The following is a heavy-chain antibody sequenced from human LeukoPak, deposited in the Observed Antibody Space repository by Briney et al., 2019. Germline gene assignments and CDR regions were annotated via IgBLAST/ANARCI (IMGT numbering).Heavy chain of an antibody. D-gene: IGHD2-15*01. J-gene: IGHJ4*02. CDR3: ARGPVSRYCSGGSCYRLGY. CDR1: GYTFTSYD. CDR2: MNPNSGNT. V-gene: IGHV1-8*03. Sequence: ASVKVSCKASGYTFTSYDINWVRQATGQGLEWMGWMNPNSGNTGYAQKFQGRVTITRNTSISTAYMELSSLRSEDTAVYYCARGPVSRYCSGGSCYRLGYWGQGTLVTVSS.